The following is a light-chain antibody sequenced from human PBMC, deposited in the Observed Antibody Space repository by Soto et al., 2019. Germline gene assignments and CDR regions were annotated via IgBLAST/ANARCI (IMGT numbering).Light chain of an antibody. CDR3: SSYTSSSTYV. Sequence: QAVVTQPASVSGSPGQSITISCTGTTSDVGDYNYVSWYQQHPGKAPKLMIYEVSNRPSGVSNRFSGSKSGNTASLTISGLQAEDEADYYCSSYTSSSTYVFGTGTKVTVL. J-gene: IGLJ1*01. V-gene: IGLV2-14*01. CDR2: EVS. CDR1: TSDVGDYNY.